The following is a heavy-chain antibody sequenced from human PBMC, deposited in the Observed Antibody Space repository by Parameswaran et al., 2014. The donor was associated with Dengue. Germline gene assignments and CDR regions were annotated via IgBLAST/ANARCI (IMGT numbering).Heavy chain of an antibody. J-gene: IGHJ3*02. D-gene: IGHD3-3*01. CDR3: ASHSTGFLYDAFDI. V-gene: IGHV4-59*13. CDR2: IYYSGST. Sequence: PGKGLEWIGYIYYSGSTNYNPSLKSRVTISVDTSKNQFSLKLSSVTAADTAVYYCASHSTGFLYDAFDIWGQGDNGHRLL.